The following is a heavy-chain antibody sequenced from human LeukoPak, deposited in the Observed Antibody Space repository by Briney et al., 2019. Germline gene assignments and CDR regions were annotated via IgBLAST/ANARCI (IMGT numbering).Heavy chain of an antibody. D-gene: IGHD3-16*01. CDR3: ARGVLEGGLFNRFVP. CDR2: IHYSGRT. V-gene: IGHV4-31*03. CDR1: GGSFNSAFYY. Sequence: SGTLSLTCTVSGGSFNSAFYYWGCIRHHPGKGLEWLGYIHYSGRTYYNPSLKGRVDTSTDATKKRFSLMLSSVTAADTAVYYCARGVLEGGLFNRFVPWGQGTLVTVSS. J-gene: IGHJ5*02.